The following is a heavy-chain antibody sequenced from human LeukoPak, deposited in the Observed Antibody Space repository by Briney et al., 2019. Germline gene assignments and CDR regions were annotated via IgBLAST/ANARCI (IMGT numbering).Heavy chain of an antibody. V-gene: IGHV3-74*01. CDR1: GLTFSSHW. Sequence: GGSLRLSCAASGLTFSSHWMHWVRQAPGKGLVWVSRITNDGSSTTYADSVKGRFTISRDNSKNTLYLQVNSLRAEDTAVYYCAKGGKWDVTPFDYWGQGTLVTVSS. CDR2: ITNDGSST. J-gene: IGHJ4*02. CDR3: AKGGKWDVTPFDY. D-gene: IGHD1-26*01.